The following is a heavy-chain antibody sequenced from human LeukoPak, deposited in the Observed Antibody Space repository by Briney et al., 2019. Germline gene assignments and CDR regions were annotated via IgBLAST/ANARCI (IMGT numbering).Heavy chain of an antibody. CDR2: IRYDGSNK. Sequence: PGGSLRLSCAASGFTFSSYGMHWVLQAPGKGLEWVAFIRYDGSNKYYADSVKGRFTISRDNSKNTLYLQMNSLRAEDTAVYYCAKDQPYYYDSSGSAPYFDYWGQGTLVTVSS. CDR1: GFTFSSYG. V-gene: IGHV3-30*02. CDR3: AKDQPYYYDSSGSAPYFDY. J-gene: IGHJ4*02. D-gene: IGHD3-22*01.